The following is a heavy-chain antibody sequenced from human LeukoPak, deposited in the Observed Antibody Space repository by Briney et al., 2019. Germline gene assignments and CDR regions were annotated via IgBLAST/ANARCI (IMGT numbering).Heavy chain of an antibody. V-gene: IGHV4-4*02. Sequence: SSGTLSLTCAISGGSISSSNWWSWVRQPPGKGLEWIGEIYHSGSTNYNPSLKSRVTISVDKSKNQFSLKLSSVTAADTAVYYCAREEQLWYTFDYWGQGTLVTVSS. CDR2: IYHSGST. J-gene: IGHJ4*02. D-gene: IGHD5-18*01. CDR3: AREEQLWYTFDY. CDR1: GGSISSSNW.